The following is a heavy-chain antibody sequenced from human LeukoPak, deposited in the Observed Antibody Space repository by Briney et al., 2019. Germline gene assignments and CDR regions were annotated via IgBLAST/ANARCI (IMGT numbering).Heavy chain of an antibody. CDR3: ARDNYDSSTPYYFDY. Sequence: PGGSLRLSCAASGFTFSTYEMNWVRQAPGKGLEWVSYISSSGSTIYYADSVKGRFTISRDNAKNSLYLQMNSLRAEDTAVYYCARDNYDSSTPYYFDYCGQGTRVTVSS. CDR1: GFTFSTYE. D-gene: IGHD3-22*01. CDR2: ISSSGSTI. V-gene: IGHV3-48*03. J-gene: IGHJ4*02.